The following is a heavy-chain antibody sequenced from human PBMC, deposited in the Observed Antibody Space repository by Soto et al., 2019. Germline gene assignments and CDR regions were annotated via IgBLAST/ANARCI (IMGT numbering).Heavy chain of an antibody. Sequence: GESLKISCKGSGYNFAGYWIAWVRQMPGKGLELMGIIYPSDSDTRYRPSFQGQVTISADKSISSAYLQWSSLRASDTAMYYCARGGVSTRTFDYWGQGTSVTVSS. CDR2: IYPSDSDT. CDR1: GYNFAGYW. J-gene: IGHJ4*02. CDR3: ARGGVSTRTFDY. D-gene: IGHD3-3*01. V-gene: IGHV5-51*01.